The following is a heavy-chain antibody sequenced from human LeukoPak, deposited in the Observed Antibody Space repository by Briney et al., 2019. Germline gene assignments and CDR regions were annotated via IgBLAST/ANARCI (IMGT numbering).Heavy chain of an antibody. CDR1: GGSISSGDYY. CDR3: ARDRIAVAGAFDI. Sequence: YPSQTLSLTCTVSGGSISSGDYYWSWIRQPPGMGVEWIGYIYYSGSTYYNPSLKSRVTISVDTSKNQFSLKLSSVTAADTAVYYCARDRIAVAGAFDIWGQGTMVTVSS. V-gene: IGHV4-30-4*01. CDR2: IYYSGST. J-gene: IGHJ3*02. D-gene: IGHD6-19*01.